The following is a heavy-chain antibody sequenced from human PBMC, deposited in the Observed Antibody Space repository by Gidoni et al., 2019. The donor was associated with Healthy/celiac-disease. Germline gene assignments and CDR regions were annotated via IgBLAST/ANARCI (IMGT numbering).Heavy chain of an antibody. CDR1: GFTFSSYG. CDR2: IWYDGSNK. Sequence: QVQLVESGGGVVQPGRSLRLSCAASGFTFSSYGLHWVRQAPGKGLEWVAVIWYDGSNKYYADSVKGRFTISRDNSKNTLYLQMNSLRAEDTAVYYCARESSNIPGPGDYWGQGTLVTVSS. V-gene: IGHV3-33*01. CDR3: ARESSNIPGPGDY. J-gene: IGHJ4*02. D-gene: IGHD3-10*01.